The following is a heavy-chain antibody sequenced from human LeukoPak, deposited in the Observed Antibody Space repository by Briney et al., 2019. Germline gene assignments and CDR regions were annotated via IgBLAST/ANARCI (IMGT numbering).Heavy chain of an antibody. V-gene: IGHV3-21*01. CDR2: ISSSSSYI. Sequence: PGGSLRLSCAASGFSFSSYPMNWVRQAPGKGLEWVSSISSSSSYIYYADSVKGRFTISRDNAKNSLYLQMNSLRAEDTAVYYCARDGSSTGNFDYWGQGTLVTVSS. CDR3: ARDGSSTGNFDY. CDR1: GFSFSSYP. J-gene: IGHJ4*02. D-gene: IGHD2-2*01.